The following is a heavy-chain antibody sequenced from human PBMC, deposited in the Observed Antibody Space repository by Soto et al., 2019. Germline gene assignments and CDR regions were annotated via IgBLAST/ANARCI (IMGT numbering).Heavy chain of an antibody. J-gene: IGHJ4*02. CDR3: ARDFNYYDSSGYYSSSEAADY. CDR1: GFTFSSYA. D-gene: IGHD3-22*01. V-gene: IGHV3-30-3*01. Sequence: PGGSLRLSCAASGFTFSSYAMHWVRQAPGKGLEWVAVISYDGSNKYYADSVKGRFTISRDNSKNTLYLQMNSLRAEDTAVYYCARDFNYYDSSGYYSSSEAADYWGQGTLVTVSS. CDR2: ISYDGSNK.